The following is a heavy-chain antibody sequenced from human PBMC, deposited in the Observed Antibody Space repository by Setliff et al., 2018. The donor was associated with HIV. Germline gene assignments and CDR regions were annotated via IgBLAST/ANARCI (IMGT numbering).Heavy chain of an antibody. V-gene: IGHV1-8*02. D-gene: IGHD2-21*01. CDR2: MNPDSGNT. CDR3: ARGSMSMVMFILVSAFDI. J-gene: IGHJ3*02. Sequence: ASVKVSCKASGYSFTTHDINWVRQSPGQGLEWMGWMNPDSGNTFYVQKFKGRVTMTRDTSTNTAYMELSSLTSDDTAVYFCARGSMSMVMFILVSAFDIWGQGTLVTVSS. CDR1: GYSFTTHD.